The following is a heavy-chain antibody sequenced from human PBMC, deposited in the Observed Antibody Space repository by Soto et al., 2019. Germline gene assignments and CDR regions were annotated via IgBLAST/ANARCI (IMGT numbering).Heavy chain of an antibody. V-gene: IGHV4-31*03. J-gene: IGHJ4*02. D-gene: IGHD6-13*01. CDR3: ASYSSSWYSSWFAY. CDR2: IYYSGST. Sequence: SETLSLTCTVSGGSISSGGYYWSWIRQHPGKGLEWIGYIYYSGSTYYNPSLKSRVTISVDTSKNQFSLKLSSVTAADTAVYYCASYSSSWYSSWFAYRGQGTLVTVSS. CDR1: GGSISSGGYY.